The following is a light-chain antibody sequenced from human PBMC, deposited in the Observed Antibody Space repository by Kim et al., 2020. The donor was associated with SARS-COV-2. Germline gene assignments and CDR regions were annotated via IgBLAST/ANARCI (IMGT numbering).Light chain of an antibody. CDR3: QQYSSSPAT. CDR1: QSVSSNS. Sequence: STGESATLACRASQSVSSNSLAWYQQKPGQAPRRLIYGASSRATGIPDRFSGSGSGTDFTLTITRLEPEDFAVYYCQQYSSSPATFGQGTKVDIK. V-gene: IGKV3-20*01. CDR2: GAS. J-gene: IGKJ1*01.